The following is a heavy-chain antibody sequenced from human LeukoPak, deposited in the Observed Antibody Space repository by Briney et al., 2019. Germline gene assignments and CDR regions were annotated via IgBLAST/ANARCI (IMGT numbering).Heavy chain of an antibody. D-gene: IGHD5-18*01. V-gene: IGHV3-23*01. CDR3: AKNAGYSYGLYYFDY. Sequence: GGSLRLSCAGSGFTFSSHAMSWVRQAPGKGLEWVSSIISSGGVTYYADSLKGRFTISRDNSKNTVYLQMDSLRAEDSAVYYCAKNAGYSYGLYYFDYWGQGTLVTVSS. J-gene: IGHJ4*02. CDR1: GFTFSSHA. CDR2: IISSGGVT.